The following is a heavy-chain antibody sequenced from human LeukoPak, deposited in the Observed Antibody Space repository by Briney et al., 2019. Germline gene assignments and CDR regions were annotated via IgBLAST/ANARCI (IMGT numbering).Heavy chain of an antibody. D-gene: IGHD3-10*01. CDR2: ISYDGSNK. Sequence: GRSLRLSCAASGFTFSSYAMHWVRQAPGKGLEWVAVISYDGSNKYYADSVKGRFTISRDNSKNTLYLQMNSLRAEDTAVYYCARVRFGELLSPADHWGQGTLVTVSS. CDR3: ARVRFGELLSPADH. V-gene: IGHV3-30-3*01. CDR1: GFTFSSYA. J-gene: IGHJ4*02.